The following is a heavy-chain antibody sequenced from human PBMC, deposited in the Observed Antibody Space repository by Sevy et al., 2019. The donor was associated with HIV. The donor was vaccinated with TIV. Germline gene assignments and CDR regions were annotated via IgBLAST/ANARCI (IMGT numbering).Heavy chain of an antibody. CDR1: GYTLTKLA. D-gene: IGHD2-15*01. CDR2: FDPQDGER. V-gene: IGHV1-24*01. J-gene: IGHJ5*02. CDR3: ATVGLRYFSGASSYQGDWFDP. Sequence: ASVKVSCKDSGYTLTKLAIHWVRQAPGKGLEWLGDFDPQDGERIYAQRFQGRLTMTEDTSTDTAYMELSSLTSEDTAVYYCATVGLRYFSGASSYQGDWFDPWGQGTLVTVSS.